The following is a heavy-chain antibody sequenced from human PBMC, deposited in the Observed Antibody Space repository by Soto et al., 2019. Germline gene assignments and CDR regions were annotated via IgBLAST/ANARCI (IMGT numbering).Heavy chain of an antibody. Sequence: GGSLRLSCAASGFIFGRYWMSWVRQAPGKGLEWLAKIKDDGTEKHYADSVKGRFTVSRDNAKNSLSLQINSPRGEDTAVYYCAREGDGNNGLDCWGQGTLVTVSS. D-gene: IGHD1-20*01. V-gene: IGHV3-7*05. CDR2: IKDDGTEK. J-gene: IGHJ4*02. CDR1: GFIFGRYW. CDR3: AREGDGNNGLDC.